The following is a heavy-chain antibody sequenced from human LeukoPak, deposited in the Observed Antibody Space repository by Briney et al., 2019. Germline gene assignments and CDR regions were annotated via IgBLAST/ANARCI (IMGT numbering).Heavy chain of an antibody. D-gene: IGHD3-10*01. J-gene: IGHJ4*02. Sequence: GRSLRLSCAASGFTFSSYGMHWVRQAPGKGLEWVTVIWYDGSNKYYADSVKGRFTISRDNSKNTLYLQMNSLRAEDTAVYYCARDPYGSGTQSHFDYWGQATLVTVSS. CDR3: ARDPYGSGTQSHFDY. CDR1: GFTFSSYG. V-gene: IGHV3-33*01. CDR2: IWYDGSNK.